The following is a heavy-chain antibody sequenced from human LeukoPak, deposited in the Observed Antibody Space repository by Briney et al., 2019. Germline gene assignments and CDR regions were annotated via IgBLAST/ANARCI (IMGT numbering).Heavy chain of an antibody. CDR1: GFPFSSYA. Sequence: GGSLRLSCSASGFPFSSYAMHWVRQAPGKGLEYVSAISDSGGSTYYADSVKGRFTISRDNSKNTLYLQMNSLRAEDTAVYYCARDTVTTFRFRDYYYYGMDVWGQGTTVTVSS. CDR3: ARDTVTTFRFRDYYYYGMDV. V-gene: IGHV3-64*04. D-gene: IGHD4-17*01. J-gene: IGHJ6*02. CDR2: ISDSGGST.